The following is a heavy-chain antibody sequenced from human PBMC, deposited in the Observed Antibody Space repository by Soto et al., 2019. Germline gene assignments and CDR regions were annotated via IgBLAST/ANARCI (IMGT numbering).Heavy chain of an antibody. CDR3: ARDWVIVILSVPIPNYNYGMDV. D-gene: IGHD3-9*01. V-gene: IGHV3-48*02. CDR1: GFTFCAYA. Sequence: GGSLRLSCEGSGFTFCAYAMNWVRQAPGKWLEWFSYISSRSDTLYYADSVKGRFTISRDNAMNSVYFQVNNLRDEHTAVYYFARDWVIVILSVPIPNYNYGMDVWRQGTTVTVSS. J-gene: IGHJ6*02. CDR2: ISSRSDTL.